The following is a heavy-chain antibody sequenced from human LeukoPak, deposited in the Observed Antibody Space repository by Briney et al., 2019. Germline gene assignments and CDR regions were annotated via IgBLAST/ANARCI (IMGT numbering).Heavy chain of an antibody. J-gene: IGHJ6*03. D-gene: IGHD4-17*01. V-gene: IGHV1-46*01. CDR3: ARDRTTVKPRGHYMDV. CDR2: INPSGGST. Sequence: ASVKVSCKASGYTFTSYYMHWVRQAPGQGLEWMGIINPSGGSTSYAQKFQGRVTMTRDMSTSTVYMELSSLRSEDTAVYYCARDRTTVKPRGHYMDVWGKGTTVTVSS. CDR1: GYTFTSYY.